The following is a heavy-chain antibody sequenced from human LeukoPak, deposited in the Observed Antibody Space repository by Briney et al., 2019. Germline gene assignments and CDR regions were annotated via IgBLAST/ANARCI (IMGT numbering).Heavy chain of an antibody. J-gene: IGHJ4*02. CDR2: IIPILGIA. D-gene: IGHD5-18*01. CDR3: ARGYSYGYSDY. Sequence: ASVKDSRKASGGTFSSYAISWVRQAPGQGLEWMGRIIPILGIANYAQKFQGRVTITADKSTSTAYMELSSLRSEDTAVYCCARGYSYGYSDYWGQGTLVTVSS. V-gene: IGHV1-69*04. CDR1: GGTFSSYA.